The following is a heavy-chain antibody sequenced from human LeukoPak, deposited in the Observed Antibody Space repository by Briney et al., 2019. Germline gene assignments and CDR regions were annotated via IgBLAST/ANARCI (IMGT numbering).Heavy chain of an antibody. CDR3: AKDDDSSGDIRY. J-gene: IGHJ4*02. CDR2: ISAHNGNT. CDR1: GYTFISSG. V-gene: IGHV1-18*01. Sequence: ASVKVSCKTSGYTFISSGISWVRQAPGQGLEWMGWISAHNGNTNYAQKFQGRVTMTTDTSTSTAYMELRGLRFDDTAVYYCAKDDDSSGDIRYWGQGTLVTVSS. D-gene: IGHD3-22*01.